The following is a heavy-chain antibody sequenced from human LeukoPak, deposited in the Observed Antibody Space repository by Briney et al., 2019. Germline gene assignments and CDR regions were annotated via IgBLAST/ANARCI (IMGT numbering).Heavy chain of an antibody. D-gene: IGHD4-17*01. V-gene: IGHV4-38-2*01. J-gene: IGHJ4*02. Sequence: PSETLSLTCAVSGYSISSGYYWGWIRQPPGKGLEWIGSIYHSGSTYYNPSLKSRVTISVDTSKNQFSLKLSSVTAADTAVYYCAREGDYGDYVLDYWGQGTLVTVSS. CDR2: IYHSGST. CDR1: GYSISSGYY. CDR3: AREGDYGDYVLDY.